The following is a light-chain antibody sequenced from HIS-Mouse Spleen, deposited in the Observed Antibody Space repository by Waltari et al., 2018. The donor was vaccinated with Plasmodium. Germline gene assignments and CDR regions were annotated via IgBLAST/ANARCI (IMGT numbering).Light chain of an antibody. CDR2: AAS. CDR3: QQSYSTWT. CDR1: QSISSY. Sequence: DIQMTQSPSSLSASVGDRVTITCRASQSISSYLNWYQQKPGKAPKLLIYAASSLQSGVPSRFSGSGSGTDFTLTISSLQPEYFATYYCQQSYSTWTFGRGTKVEIK. J-gene: IGKJ1*01. V-gene: IGKV1-39*01.